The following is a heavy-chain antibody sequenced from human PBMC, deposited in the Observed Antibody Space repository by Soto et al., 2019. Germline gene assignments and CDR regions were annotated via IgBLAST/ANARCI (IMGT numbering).Heavy chain of an antibody. V-gene: IGHV1-2*02. D-gene: IGHD3-10*02. CDR2: INPKFGDT. CDR1: GYTFTAYY. CDR3: ARNMDYYYGRGSGNGHGV. Sequence: QVQLVQSGAEVKEPGDSVRVSCEASGYTFTAYYIHWVRRAPGQGLEWMGWINPKFGDTTYAQDFQGRVSMTRDMSISKVYMELSRLTSDDPAIYYCARNMDYYYGRGSGNGHGVWGQGTTVTVFS. J-gene: IGHJ6*02.